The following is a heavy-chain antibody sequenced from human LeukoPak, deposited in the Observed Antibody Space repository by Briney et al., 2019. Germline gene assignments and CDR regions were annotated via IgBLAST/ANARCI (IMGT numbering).Heavy chain of an antibody. J-gene: IGHJ4*02. CDR3: ARDWVDSGSYSRLVDY. CDR2: IRYDGSHK. CDR1: GFTFSSYG. V-gene: IGHV3-30*02. Sequence: GGSLRLSCATSGFTFSSYGMHWVRQAPGKGLEWVAFIRYDGSHKYYADSVKGRFTISRDNSKNTLYLQMNSLRAEDTAVYYCARDWVDSGSYSRLVDYWGQGTLVTVSS. D-gene: IGHD1-26*01.